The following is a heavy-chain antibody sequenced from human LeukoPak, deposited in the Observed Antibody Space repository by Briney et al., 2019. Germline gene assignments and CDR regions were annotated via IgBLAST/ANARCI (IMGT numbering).Heavy chain of an antibody. Sequence: GGSLRLSCAASGFTFSSYSMNWVRQAPGKGLEWVSSISSSSSYIYYADSVKGRFTISRDNAENSLYLQMNSLRAEDTAVYYCARDPGSLIAVAGTEWGQGTLVTVSS. CDR3: ARDPGSLIAVAGTE. J-gene: IGHJ4*02. V-gene: IGHV3-21*01. CDR2: ISSSSSYI. D-gene: IGHD6-19*01. CDR1: GFTFSSYS.